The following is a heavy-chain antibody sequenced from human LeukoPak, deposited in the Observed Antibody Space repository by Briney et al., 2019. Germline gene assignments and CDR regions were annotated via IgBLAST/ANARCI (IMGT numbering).Heavy chain of an antibody. CDR2: INHSGST. Sequence: SETLSLTCAVNGGSFSGYYWSWIRQPPGKGLEWIGEINHSGSTNYNPSLKSRVTISVDTSKNQFSLKLSSVTAADTAVYYCARGLWTVKPYYYYYYMDVWGKGTTVTVSS. CDR3: ARGLWTVKPYYYYYYMDV. V-gene: IGHV4-34*01. D-gene: IGHD3/OR15-3a*01. CDR1: GGSFSGYY. J-gene: IGHJ6*03.